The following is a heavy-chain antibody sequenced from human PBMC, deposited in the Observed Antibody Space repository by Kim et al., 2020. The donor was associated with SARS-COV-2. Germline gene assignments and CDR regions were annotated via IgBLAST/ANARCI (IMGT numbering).Heavy chain of an antibody. CDR3: ARDGELRYFDWLLSRINGTDV. CDR1: GFTFSSYG. CDR2: IWYDGSNK. Sequence: GGSLRLSCAASGFTFSSYGMHWVRQAPGKGLEWVAVIWYDGSNKYYADSVKGRFTISRDNSKNTLYLQMNSLRAEDTAVYYCARDGELRYFDWLLSRINGTDVWGQGTTVTVSS. J-gene: IGHJ6*02. D-gene: IGHD3-9*01. V-gene: IGHV3-33*01.